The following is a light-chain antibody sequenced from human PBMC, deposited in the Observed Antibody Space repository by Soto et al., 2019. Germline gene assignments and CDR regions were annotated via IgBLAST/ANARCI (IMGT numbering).Light chain of an antibody. CDR1: QSLDSW. V-gene: IGKV1-5*03. Sequence: DIQITQSPSTLSASVEDRVTITCRASQSLDSWLAWYQQKPGKPPKLLIYKTSILEFGVPSRFSGSGSGQLFTLTISSLQPDDFATYYCQQYHRFSTFGQGTKVEI. J-gene: IGKJ1*01. CDR2: KTS. CDR3: QQYHRFST.